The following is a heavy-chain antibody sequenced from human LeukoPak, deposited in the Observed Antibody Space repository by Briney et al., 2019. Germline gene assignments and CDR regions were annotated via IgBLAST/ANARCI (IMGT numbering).Heavy chain of an antibody. CDR1: GGSISSYY. J-gene: IGHJ5*02. D-gene: IGHD3-3*01. V-gene: IGHV4-59*08. Sequence: SETLSLTCTVSGGSISSYYWSWIRQPPGKGLEWIGYIYYSGSTNYNPSLKSRVTISVDTSKNQFSLKLSSVTAADTAVYYCARLDFLEWFDPWGQGTLVTVSS. CDR3: ARLDFLEWFDP. CDR2: IYYSGST.